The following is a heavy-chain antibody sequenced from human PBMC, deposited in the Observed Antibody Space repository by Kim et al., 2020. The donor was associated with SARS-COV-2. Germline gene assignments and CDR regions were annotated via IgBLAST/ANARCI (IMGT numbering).Heavy chain of an antibody. Sequence: GGSLRLSCAASGFTFSTYSMNWVRQAPGKGLEWVSYISSSSSYIYYADSVKGRFTISRDNAKNSLYLQMNSLRAEDTAVYYCARALASSNWYRWGQGTLVTVSS. CDR1: GFTFSTYS. CDR3: ARALASSNWYR. V-gene: IGHV3-21*01. J-gene: IGHJ4*02. CDR2: ISSSSSYI. D-gene: IGHD6-13*01.